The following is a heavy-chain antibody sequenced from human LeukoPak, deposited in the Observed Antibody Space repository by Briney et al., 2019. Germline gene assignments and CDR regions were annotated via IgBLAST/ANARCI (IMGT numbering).Heavy chain of an antibody. V-gene: IGHV4-34*01. CDR2: INHSGST. Sequence: SETLSLTCAVYGGSFSGYYWSWIRQPPGKGLEWLGEINHSGSTNYKPSLKSRVTISVDTSKNQFSLKLSSVTAADTAVYYCARGEYFDWLYRSQYYFDYWGQGTLVTVSS. CDR1: GGSFSGYY. D-gene: IGHD3-9*01. J-gene: IGHJ4*02. CDR3: ARGEYFDWLYRSQYYFDY.